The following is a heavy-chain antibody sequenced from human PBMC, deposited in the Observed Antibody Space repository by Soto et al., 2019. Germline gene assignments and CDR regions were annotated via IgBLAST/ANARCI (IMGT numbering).Heavy chain of an antibody. CDR3: ARGMYGDY. V-gene: IGHV1-18*01. D-gene: IGHD2-8*01. CDR1: GYTFTSYG. J-gene: IGHJ4*02. Sequence: QVHLVQSGAEVKKPGASVKVSCKASGYTFTSYGITWVRQAPGQGLEWMGWISAHNGNTDYEQKLQGRVIVTRDTSTSTAYMELRSLRSDDTAVYYCARGMYGDYWGQGALVTVSS. CDR2: ISAHNGNT.